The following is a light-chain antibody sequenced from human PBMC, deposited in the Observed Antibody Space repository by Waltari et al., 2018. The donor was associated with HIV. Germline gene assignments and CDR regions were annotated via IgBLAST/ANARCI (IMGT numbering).Light chain of an antibody. CDR1: QSLHHSDGKTD. CDR2: EVS. CDR3: MQSIEFPYT. Sequence: VMSQAPLSLYVTPGKPATISCTATQSLHHSDGKTDVYWYVQKAGQPPQILIYEVSNRFSGVPDRFSGSVSGAYFTLKISRVESDDVGIYYCMQSIEFPYTFGQGTKVDI. J-gene: IGKJ2*01. V-gene: IGKV2D-29*01.